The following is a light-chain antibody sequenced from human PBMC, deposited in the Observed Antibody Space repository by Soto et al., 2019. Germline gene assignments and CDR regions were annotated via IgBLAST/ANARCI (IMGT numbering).Light chain of an antibody. Sequence: DIQMTQSPSTLSASVGDRVTITCRASQSINTWLAWYQQKPGKAPKLLISKASGLERGVPSRFSGSGSGTEFTLTISSLQPDDLATYYCQQYNTYPWTFGQGTKVEVK. V-gene: IGKV1-5*03. CDR2: KAS. J-gene: IGKJ1*01. CDR3: QQYNTYPWT. CDR1: QSINTW.